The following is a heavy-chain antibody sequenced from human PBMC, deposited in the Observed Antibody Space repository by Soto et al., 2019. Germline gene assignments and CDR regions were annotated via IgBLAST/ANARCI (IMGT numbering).Heavy chain of an antibody. CDR1: GFSLSNYG. V-gene: IGHV3-74*01. CDR2: INGDGSST. D-gene: IGHD3-10*01. CDR3: VREIIREPGSIRWFDP. J-gene: IGHJ5*02. Sequence: VCLRLSCVACGFSLSNYGMHWVREVPGKGLMWVSRINGDGSSTSYADSVEGRFTILRDIAKSTVHLQMNSLRAEDTAVYFCVREIIREPGSIRWFDPWAQGTLVTVSS.